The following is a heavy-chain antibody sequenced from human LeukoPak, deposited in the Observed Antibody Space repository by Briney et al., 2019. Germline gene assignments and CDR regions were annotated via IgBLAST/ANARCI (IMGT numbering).Heavy chain of an antibody. CDR3: AKGRIAVAGCEGCYFDY. Sequence: QPGGSLRLSCAASGFTFSSYGMHWVRQAPGKGLEWVAVISYDGSNKYYADPVKGRFTISRDNSKNTLYLQMNSLRAEDTAVYYCAKGRIAVAGCEGCYFDYWGQGTLVTVSS. CDR2: ISYDGSNK. J-gene: IGHJ4*02. V-gene: IGHV3-30*18. D-gene: IGHD6-19*01. CDR1: GFTFSSYG.